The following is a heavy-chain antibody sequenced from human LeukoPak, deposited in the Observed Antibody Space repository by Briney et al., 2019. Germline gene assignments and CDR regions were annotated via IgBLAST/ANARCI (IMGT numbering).Heavy chain of an antibody. V-gene: IGHV4-38-2*02. Sequence: SETLSLTCGVSGYSISSGYQWAWIRQSPGKGLEWIGSIYHSGSAHYNPSLKSRVTISVETSKNQFSLNMYSVTAADTAVYYCARDPRWLTPDCTSTSCYENYFDPWSQGTLVTVSS. CDR3: ARDPRWLTPDCTSTSCYENYFDP. J-gene: IGHJ5*02. CDR1: GYSISSGYQ. CDR2: IYHSGSA. D-gene: IGHD2-2*01.